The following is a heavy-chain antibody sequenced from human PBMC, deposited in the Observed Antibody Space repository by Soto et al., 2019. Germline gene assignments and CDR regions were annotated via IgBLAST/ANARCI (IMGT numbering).Heavy chain of an antibody. CDR1: GFPFTSYG. V-gene: IGHV3-30*03. Sequence: QVQLVESGGGVVQPGRCLRLSCAASGFPFTSYGMHWVREGPDKGLEWVAIISYDGSDKYYADYVKGRFTISRDNSKNTLYLQMNSLRPEDTALYYCVGGQYYFDYRGQGTLVIVSS. CDR2: ISYDGSDK. D-gene: IGHD3-10*01. J-gene: IGHJ4*02. CDR3: VGGQYYFDY.